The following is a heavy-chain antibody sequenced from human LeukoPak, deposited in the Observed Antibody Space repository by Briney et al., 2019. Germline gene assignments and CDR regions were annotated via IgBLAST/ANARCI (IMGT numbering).Heavy chain of an antibody. CDR3: ARDGRYYYGSGVDY. J-gene: IGHJ4*02. Sequence: KSSETLSLTCTVSGGSISSGSYYWSWIRQPAGKGLEWIGRIYSRGSTNYNPSLKSRVTISVDTSKNQFSLKLSSVTAADTAVYYCARDGRYYYGSGVDYWGQGTLVTVSS. CDR1: GGSISSGSYY. V-gene: IGHV4-61*10. D-gene: IGHD3-10*01. CDR2: IYSRGST.